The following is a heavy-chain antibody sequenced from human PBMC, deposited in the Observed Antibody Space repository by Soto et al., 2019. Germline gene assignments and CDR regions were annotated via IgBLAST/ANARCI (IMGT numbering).Heavy chain of an antibody. J-gene: IGHJ6*02. CDR3: ARPYDFWSGYGMDV. CDR1: GVCCNRYE. Sequence: GGPLTLFCAVPGVCCNRYEMNYVVQALGKGLEWVSYISSSGSTIYYADSVKGRFTISRDNAKNSLYLQTNSLRAEDTAVYYCARPYDFWSGYGMDVWGQGTTVTVSS. CDR2: ISSSGSTI. D-gene: IGHD3-3*01. V-gene: IGHV3-48*03.